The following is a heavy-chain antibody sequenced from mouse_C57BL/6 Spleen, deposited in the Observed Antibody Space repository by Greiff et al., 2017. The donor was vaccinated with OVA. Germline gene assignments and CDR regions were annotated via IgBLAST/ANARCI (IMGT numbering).Heavy chain of an antibody. CDR2: INPSTGGT. D-gene: IGHD4-1*02. CDR1: GYSFTGYY. J-gene: IGHJ2*01. Sequence: EVQRVESGPELVKPGASVKISCKASGYSFTGYYMNWVKQSPEKSLEWIGEINPSTGGTTYNQKFKAKATLTVDKSSSTAYMQLKSLTSEDSAVYYCATTAPFDYWGQGTTLTVSS. CDR3: ATTAPFDY. V-gene: IGHV1-42*01.